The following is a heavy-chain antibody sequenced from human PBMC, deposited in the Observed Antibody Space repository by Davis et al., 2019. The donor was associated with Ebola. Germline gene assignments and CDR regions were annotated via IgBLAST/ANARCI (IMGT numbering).Heavy chain of an antibody. D-gene: IGHD3-3*01. Sequence: GGSLRLSCTASGFTFGDYAMSWVRQAPGKGLEWVGFIRSNAYGGTTEYAASVKGRFTISRDDSKSIAYLQMNSLKTEDTAVYYCTRDSEPTIFGVVIGYYYGMDVWGQGTTVTVSS. V-gene: IGHV3-49*04. CDR3: TRDSEPTIFGVVIGYYYGMDV. J-gene: IGHJ6*02. CDR1: GFTFGDYA. CDR2: IRSNAYGGTT.